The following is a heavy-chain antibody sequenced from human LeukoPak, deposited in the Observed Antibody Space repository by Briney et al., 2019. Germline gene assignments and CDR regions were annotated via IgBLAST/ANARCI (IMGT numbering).Heavy chain of an antibody. J-gene: IGHJ4*02. D-gene: IGHD1-26*01. Sequence: PGGSLRLSCAASGFTFDDYAMHWVRQAPGKGLEWVSGISWNSGSIGYADSVKGRFTISRDNAKNSLYLQMNSLRAEDTAVYYCAKEDAGATRFDYWGQGTLVTVSS. CDR2: ISWNSGSI. V-gene: IGHV3-9*01. CDR3: AKEDAGATRFDY. CDR1: GFTFDDYA.